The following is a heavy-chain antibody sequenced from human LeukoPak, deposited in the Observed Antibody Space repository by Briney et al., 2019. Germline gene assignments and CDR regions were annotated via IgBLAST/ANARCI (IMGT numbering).Heavy chain of an antibody. CDR2: ISYDGSNK. V-gene: IGHV3-30*03. J-gene: IGHJ4*02. CDR3: AGGGMATIEDY. Sequence: GGSLRLSCAASGFTFSSYGMHWVRQAPGKGLEWVAVISYDGSNKYYADSVKGRFTISRDNSKNTLYLQMNSLRAEDTAVYYCAGGGMATIEDYWGQGTLVTVSS. D-gene: IGHD5-24*01. CDR1: GFTFSSYG.